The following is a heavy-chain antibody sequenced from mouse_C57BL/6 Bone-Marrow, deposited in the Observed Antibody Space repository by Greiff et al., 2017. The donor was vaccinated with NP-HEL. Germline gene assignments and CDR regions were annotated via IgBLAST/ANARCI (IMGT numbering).Heavy chain of an antibody. CDR1: GYTFTSYW. J-gene: IGHJ1*03. CDR2: IDPNGGGT. D-gene: IGHD1-1*01. Sequence: QVQLQQPGADLVKPGASVKLSCKASGYTFTSYWMHWVKQRPGRGLEWIGRIDPNGGGTKFTEKFKTKAPLTVDTPSSTAYMQLSSLTSEDSAVYYCARYYYGSRGWYVDVWGTGTTVTVSS. V-gene: IGHV1-72*01. CDR3: ARYYYGSRGWYVDV.